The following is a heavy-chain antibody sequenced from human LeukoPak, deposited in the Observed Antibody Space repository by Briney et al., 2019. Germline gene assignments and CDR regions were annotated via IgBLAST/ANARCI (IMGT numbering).Heavy chain of an antibody. CDR3: ARQGRYSSSWYMIGPEGY. V-gene: IGHV5-10-1*01. D-gene: IGHD6-13*01. CDR2: IYPSDSYT. J-gene: IGHJ4*02. CDR1: GYIFTSYW. Sequence: PGESLKISCRVSGYIFTSYWISWVRQVPGKGLEWRGRIYPSDSYTNYSSSFQGHETISADTSISTAYLQWSSLKASDTAMYYCARQGRYSSSWYMIGPEGYWGQGTLVTVSS.